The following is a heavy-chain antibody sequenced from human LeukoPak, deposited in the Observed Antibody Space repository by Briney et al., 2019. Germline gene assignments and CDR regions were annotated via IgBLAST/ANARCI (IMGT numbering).Heavy chain of an antibody. D-gene: IGHD6-13*01. Sequence: GASVKVSCKASGYTFTDYYMRWVRQAPGQGLEWMGCINPNSGGTDYAQKSQGRVTMTRDTSISTAYMELSSLTSDDTAIYYCARGRTPAGGRVLDGYWGQGTLVTVSS. CDR1: GYTFTDYY. V-gene: IGHV1-2*02. CDR2: INPNSGGT. J-gene: IGHJ4*02. CDR3: ARGRTPAGGRVLDGY.